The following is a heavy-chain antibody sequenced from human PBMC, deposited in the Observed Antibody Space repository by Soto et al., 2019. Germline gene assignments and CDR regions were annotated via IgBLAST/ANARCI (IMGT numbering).Heavy chain of an antibody. D-gene: IGHD1-1*01. CDR1: GDSVSSVGFH. Sequence: PSETLSLTCTVSGDSVSSVGFHGAWLRRPPGTGLEWIGYIYNGGSTYYSPSLESRMHMSLGATRNHYSLRLASVTAADTAVYFCDSAAVRLDTTSYFDYWGQGTLVTVSS. V-gene: IGHV4-30-4*01. J-gene: IGHJ4*02. CDR3: DSAAVRLDTTSYFDY. CDR2: IYNGGST.